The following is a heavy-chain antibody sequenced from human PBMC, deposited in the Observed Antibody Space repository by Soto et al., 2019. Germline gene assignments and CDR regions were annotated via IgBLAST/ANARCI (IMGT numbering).Heavy chain of an antibody. CDR2: IYYSGST. Sequence: SETLSLTCTVSGGSISSSSHYWGWIRQPPGKGLEWIGSIYYSGSTYYNPSLKSRVTISVDTSKNQFSLKLISLTAADTAVYYCARRRFGEVIWGRGTLVTVSS. J-gene: IGHJ4*02. V-gene: IGHV4-39*01. D-gene: IGHD3-10*01. CDR1: GGSISSSSHY. CDR3: ARRRFGEVI.